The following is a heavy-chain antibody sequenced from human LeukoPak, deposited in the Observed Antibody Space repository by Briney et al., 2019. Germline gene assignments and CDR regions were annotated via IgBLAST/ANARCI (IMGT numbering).Heavy chain of an antibody. CDR1: GFTFSGYW. V-gene: IGHV3-74*01. Sequence: PGGSLRLSCAASGFTFSGYWMHWVRQAPGKGLVWVSRINTDGSSSTYADSVKGRFTISRDNAKNTLYLQMNSLRVEDTAVYHCVRRHPPPSTSPTSYGMDVWGEGTTVPVSS. J-gene: IGHJ6*04. CDR2: INTDGSSS. CDR3: VRRHPPPSTSPTSYGMDV. D-gene: IGHD2-2*01.